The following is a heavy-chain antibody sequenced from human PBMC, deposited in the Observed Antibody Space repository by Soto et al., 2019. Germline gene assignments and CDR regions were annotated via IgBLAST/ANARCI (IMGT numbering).Heavy chain of an antibody. D-gene: IGHD5-18*01. J-gene: IGHJ4*02. CDR2: INPSGGST. CDR1: GYTFTSYY. CDR3: AGDERGEGYSSGRDC. V-gene: IGHV1-46*01. Sequence: QVQLVQSGAEVKKPGASVKVSCKASGYTFTSYYMHWVRQAPGQGLEWMGIINPSGGSTSYAQKFAGRVAMTRDTSTSTVYRELSSLRSEYTAVYYCAGDERGEGYSSGRDCWGQGTLVTVSS.